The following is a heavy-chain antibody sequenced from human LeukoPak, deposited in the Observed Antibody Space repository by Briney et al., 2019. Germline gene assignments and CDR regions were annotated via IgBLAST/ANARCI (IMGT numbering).Heavy chain of an antibody. V-gene: IGHV3-21*04. D-gene: IGHD3-22*01. CDR2: ISSSSSYI. CDR1: GFTFSSYS. CDR3: AKDIGPYYYDSSGYYHY. Sequence: GGSLRLSCAASGFTFSSYSMNWVRQAPGKGLEWVSSISSSSSYIYYADSVKGRFTISRDNAKNSLYLQMNSLRAEDTALYYCAKDIGPYYYDSSGYYHYWGQGTLVTVSS. J-gene: IGHJ4*02.